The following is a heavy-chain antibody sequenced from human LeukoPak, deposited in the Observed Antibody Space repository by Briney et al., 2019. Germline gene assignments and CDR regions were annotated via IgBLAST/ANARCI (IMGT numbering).Heavy chain of an antibody. CDR3: ARDISGVSFAFDI. V-gene: IGHV4-59*01. D-gene: IGHD1-26*01. J-gene: IGHJ3*02. CDR2: IYYSGST. CDR1: GGTFSDYY. Sequence: PSETLSLTCAVYGGTFSDYYWSWIRQPPGKGLEWIGYIYYSGSTNYNPSLKSRVTISVDTSKNQFSLKLSSVTAADTAVYYCARDISGVSFAFDIWGQGTMVTVSS.